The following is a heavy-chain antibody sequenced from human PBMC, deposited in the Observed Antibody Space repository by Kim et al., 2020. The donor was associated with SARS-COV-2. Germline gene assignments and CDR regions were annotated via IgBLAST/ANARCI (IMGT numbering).Heavy chain of an antibody. Sequence: SVKVSCKASGGTFSNYAITWVRQAPGQGLEWMGGLIPIFGTADYAQKFQGRVSITADESTSTAYMELSRLRSDDTAVYCCARDGGYSSSWLDSWGQGTLVIVSS. D-gene: IGHD6-13*01. CDR2: LIPIFGTA. J-gene: IGHJ4*02. V-gene: IGHV1-69*13. CDR3: ARDGGYSSSWLDS. CDR1: GGTFSNYA.